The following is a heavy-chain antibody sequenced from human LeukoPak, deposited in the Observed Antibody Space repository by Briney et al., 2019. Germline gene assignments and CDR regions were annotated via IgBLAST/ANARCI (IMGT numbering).Heavy chain of an antibody. CDR1: GGSISSGTYY. V-gene: IGHV4-61*09. CDR2: IYASGST. D-gene: IGHD4-11*01. J-gene: IGHJ4*02. CDR3: AREVQERLDY. Sequence: PSETLSLTXTVSGGSISSGTYYWSWIRQPAGKGLEWIGHIYASGSTNYNPSLKSRVTISVDTSKNQISLKLSSVTAADTAVYYCAREVQERLDYWGQGTLVTVSS.